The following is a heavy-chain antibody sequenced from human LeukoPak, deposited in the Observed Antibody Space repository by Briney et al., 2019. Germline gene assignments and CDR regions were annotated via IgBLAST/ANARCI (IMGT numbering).Heavy chain of an antibody. D-gene: IGHD4-23*01. Sequence: PSETLSLTCTVSGGSISSYYWSWSRQSAGKGLEWIGRIHSSGSTYYNPSLRSRVTMSVDTSKNQFSLKLISVTAADTAVYYCARDPNSALWGQGTLVTVSS. V-gene: IGHV4-4*07. CDR1: GGSISSYY. CDR2: IHSSGST. J-gene: IGHJ4*02. CDR3: ARDPNSAL.